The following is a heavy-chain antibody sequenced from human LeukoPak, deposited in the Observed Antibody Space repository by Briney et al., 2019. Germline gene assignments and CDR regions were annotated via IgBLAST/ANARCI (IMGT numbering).Heavy chain of an antibody. Sequence: SETLSLTCTVSGGSISSSSYYWGWIRQPPGKGLEWIGSIYYSGSTYYNPSLKSRVTISVDTSKNQFSLKLSSVTAADTAVYYCARTFGGVIGIFDYWGQGTLVTVSS. V-gene: IGHV4-39*01. CDR3: ARTFGGVIGIFDY. D-gene: IGHD3-16*02. CDR1: GGSISSSSYY. CDR2: IYYSGST. J-gene: IGHJ4*02.